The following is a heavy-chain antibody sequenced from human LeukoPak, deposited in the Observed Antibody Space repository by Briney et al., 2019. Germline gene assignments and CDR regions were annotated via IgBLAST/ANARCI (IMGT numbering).Heavy chain of an antibody. D-gene: IGHD4-17*01. CDR2: ISIGGDTT. Sequence: GGSLRLSCAASGLTFSSHGMCWVRQAPGRGLEWVSSISIGGDTTYSDSVKGRFTISRDNSKNTLYLQLDSLRAEDTAIYYCAKEIRPNDCWGQGTLVTVPS. CDR1: GLTFSSHG. J-gene: IGHJ4*02. V-gene: IGHV3-23*01. CDR3: AKEIRPNDC.